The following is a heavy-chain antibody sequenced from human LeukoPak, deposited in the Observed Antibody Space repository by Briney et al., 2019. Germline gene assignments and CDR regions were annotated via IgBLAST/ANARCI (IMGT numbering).Heavy chain of an antibody. V-gene: IGHV7-4-1*02. CDR3: ARDQYYGSGSFYYMGV. CDR1: GYTFTIYA. J-gene: IGHJ6*03. CDR2: INTNTGNP. Sequence: ASVTVSCTPSGYTFTIYAMNWVRQAPGQGLEWMGWINTNTGNPTYAQGFTGRFVFSLDTSVSTAYLQISSLKAEDTAVYYCARDQYYGSGSFYYMGVWGKGTTVTVSS. D-gene: IGHD3-10*01.